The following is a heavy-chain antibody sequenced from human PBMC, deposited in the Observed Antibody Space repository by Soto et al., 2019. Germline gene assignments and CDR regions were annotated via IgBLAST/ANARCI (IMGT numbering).Heavy chain of an antibody. D-gene: IGHD3-16*01. Sequence: GESLKISCKASGYSFTSYWIAWVRQMPGKGLEWMGIIYPGDSDTRYSPSFEGQVTISADKSNSTAYLQWSSLKASDTAMYYCARQGSNGAYYYYGMDVWGQGTTVTVSS. CDR1: GYSFTSYW. J-gene: IGHJ6*02. CDR3: ARQGSNGAYYYYGMDV. V-gene: IGHV5-51*01. CDR2: IYPGDSDT.